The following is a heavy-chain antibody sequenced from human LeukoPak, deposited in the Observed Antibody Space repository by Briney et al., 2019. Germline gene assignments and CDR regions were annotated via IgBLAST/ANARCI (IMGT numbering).Heavy chain of an antibody. D-gene: IGHD3-10*01. CDR1: GFTFDDYG. Sequence: PGGSLRLSCAASGFTFDDYGMSWVRQAPGKELEWVSGINWNGGSTGYADSVKGRFTISRDNAKNSLYLQMNSLRAEDTALYYCARDRYGSGSYYNIPDYWGQGTLVTVSS. CDR2: INWNGGST. V-gene: IGHV3-20*04. J-gene: IGHJ4*02. CDR3: ARDRYGSGSYYNIPDY.